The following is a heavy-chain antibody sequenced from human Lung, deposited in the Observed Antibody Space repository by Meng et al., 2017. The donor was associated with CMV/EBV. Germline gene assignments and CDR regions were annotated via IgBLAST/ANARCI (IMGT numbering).Heavy chain of an antibody. CDR2: NYYSGST. J-gene: IGHJ4*02. Sequence: QVQLQGSGPGLVKPSETLSLTCAGPGGSISTYYWSWIRQPPGKGLEWIGNNYYSGSTNYNPSLASRVTISVDSSKNQFSLKLSSVTAADTAVYYCARHQNGGTYPLDYWGQGTLVTVSS. V-gene: IGHV4-59*08. D-gene: IGHD3-16*02. CDR3: ARHQNGGTYPLDY. CDR1: GGSISTYY.